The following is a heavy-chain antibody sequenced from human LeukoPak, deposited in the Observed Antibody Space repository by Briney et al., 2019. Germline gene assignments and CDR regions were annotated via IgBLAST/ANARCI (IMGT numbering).Heavy chain of an antibody. J-gene: IGHJ5*02. D-gene: IGHD6-13*01. CDR2: IYYSGCT. Sequence: SETLSLTCTVSGGSISSYYWSWIRQPPGKGLEWIGYIYYSGCTNYNPPLNSRVTISVDTSKNQFSLKLSSVTAADTAVYYCARYSDNWFDPWGQGTLVTVSS. CDR3: ARYSDNWFDP. CDR1: GGSISSYY. V-gene: IGHV4-59*01.